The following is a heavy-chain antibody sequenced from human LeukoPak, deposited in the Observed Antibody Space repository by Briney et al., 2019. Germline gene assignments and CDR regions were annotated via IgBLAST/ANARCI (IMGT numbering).Heavy chain of an antibody. V-gene: IGHV3-21*04. Sequence: GGSLRLSCAASGFTFSSYSMNWVRQAPGKGLEWVSSISSSSSYIYYADSVKGRFTISRDNAKNSLYLQMNSLRAEDTAVYYCARVGVVPPGWNFDYWGQGTLVTVSS. CDR3: ARVGVVPPGWNFDY. CDR2: ISSSSSYI. J-gene: IGHJ4*02. D-gene: IGHD2-2*01. CDR1: GFTFSSYS.